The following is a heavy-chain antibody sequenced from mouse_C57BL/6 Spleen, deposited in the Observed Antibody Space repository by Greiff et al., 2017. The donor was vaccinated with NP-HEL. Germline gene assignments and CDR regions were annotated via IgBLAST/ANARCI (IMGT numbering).Heavy chain of an antibody. CDR3: AKYDYDGGWYFDV. V-gene: IGHV2-4*01. J-gene: IGHJ1*03. Sequence: QVQLKESGPGLVQPSQSLSITCTVSGFSLTSYCVHWVRQPPGKGLEWLGVIWRGGSTDYNAAFISRLSISKDNSKSQVFFKMNSLQADDTAIYYCAKYDYDGGWYFDVWGTGTTVTVSS. CDR1: GFSLTSYC. CDR2: IWRGGST. D-gene: IGHD2-4*01.